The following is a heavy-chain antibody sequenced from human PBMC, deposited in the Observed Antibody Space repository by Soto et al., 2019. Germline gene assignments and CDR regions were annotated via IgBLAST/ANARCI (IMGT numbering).Heavy chain of an antibody. J-gene: IGHJ5*02. CDR3: AKSTWFDP. Sequence: LRLSCAASGFTFSNSGIHWVRQAPDKGLEWVAFISFDGSNKNYADSVKGRFTISRDNSKNTLYLQMNSLRAEDTAIYYCAKSTWFDPWGQGTLVAVSS. CDR2: ISFDGSNK. V-gene: IGHV3-30*18. CDR1: GFTFSNSG.